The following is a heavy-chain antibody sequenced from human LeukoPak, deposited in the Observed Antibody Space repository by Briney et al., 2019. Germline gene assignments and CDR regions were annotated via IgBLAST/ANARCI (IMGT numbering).Heavy chain of an antibody. CDR2: ISSSSSYI. CDR1: GFTFSSYS. D-gene: IGHD3-10*01. CDR3: ARVGLTMVRGVIITHFDY. V-gene: IGHV3-21*01. J-gene: IGHJ4*02. Sequence: GGSLRLSCAASGFTFSSYSMNWVRQAPGKGLEWVSSISSSSSYIYYADSVKGRFTISRDNAKNSLYLQMNSLRAEDTAVYYCARVGLTMVRGVIITHFDYWGQGTLVTVSS.